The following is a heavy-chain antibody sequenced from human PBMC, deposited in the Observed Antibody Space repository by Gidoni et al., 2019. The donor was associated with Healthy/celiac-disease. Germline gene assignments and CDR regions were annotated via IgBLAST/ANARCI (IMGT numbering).Heavy chain of an antibody. Sequence: QVQLVQSGAEVKKPGASVKVSCKASGYTFTGYYIYWVRQAPGQGLEWMGRIDPNTGGTNSAQKFQGRVTMTRDTSISTAYMELGSLGSDDTAVYYCARGRSSVDYWGQGTLVTVSS. D-gene: IGHD2-2*01. V-gene: IGHV1-2*06. J-gene: IGHJ4*01. CDR1: GYTFTGYY. CDR3: ARGRSSVDY. CDR2: IDPNTGGT.